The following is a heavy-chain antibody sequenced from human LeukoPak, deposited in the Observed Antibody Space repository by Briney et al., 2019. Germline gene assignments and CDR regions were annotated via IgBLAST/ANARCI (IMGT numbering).Heavy chain of an antibody. D-gene: IGHD3-9*01. V-gene: IGHV1-18*01. CDR1: GYTFTSYG. J-gene: IGHJ2*01. CDR2: ISAYNGNT. CDR3: ARTEYDILTGHPIYWYFDL. Sequence: GASVKVSCKASGYTFTSYGISWVRQAPGQGLEWMGWISAYNGNTNYAQKLQGRVTMTTDTSTSTADMELRSLRSDDTAVYYCARTEYDILTGHPIYWYFDLWGRGTLVTVSS.